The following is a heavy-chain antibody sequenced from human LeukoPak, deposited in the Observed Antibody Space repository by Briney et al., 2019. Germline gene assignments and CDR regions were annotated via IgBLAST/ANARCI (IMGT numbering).Heavy chain of an antibody. V-gene: IGHV1-18*01. CDR2: ISAYNGNT. Sequence: GASVKVSCKASGYTFTSYGISWVRQAPGQGLEWMGWISAYNGNTNYAQKLQGRVTMTTDTSTSTAYMELWSLRSDDTAVYYCARDPSTILLTYSDYWGQGTLVTVSS. CDR1: GYTFTSYG. J-gene: IGHJ4*02. CDR3: ARDPSTILLTYSDY. D-gene: IGHD1-26*01.